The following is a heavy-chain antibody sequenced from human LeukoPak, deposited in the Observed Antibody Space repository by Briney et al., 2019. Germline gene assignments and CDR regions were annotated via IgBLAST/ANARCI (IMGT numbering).Heavy chain of an antibody. D-gene: IGHD3-10*01. V-gene: IGHV4-61*01. CDR2: IYYSGST. J-gene: IGHJ4*02. Sequence: PSETLSLTCTVSGGSVSSGSYYWSWIRQPPGKGLEWIGYIYYSGSTNYNPSLKSRVTISVDTSKNQFSLKLSSVTAAGTAVYYCAGDYYGSGIDYWGQGTLVTVSS. CDR3: AGDYYGSGIDY. CDR1: GGSVSSGSYY.